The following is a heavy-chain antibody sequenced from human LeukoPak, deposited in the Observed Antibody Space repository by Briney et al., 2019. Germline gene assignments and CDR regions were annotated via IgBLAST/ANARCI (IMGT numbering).Heavy chain of an antibody. V-gene: IGHV3-48*01. CDR2: ISSSSTTI. D-gene: IGHD2-8*02. Sequence: GGSLRLSCAASGFTFSSYGMNWVRQAPGKGLEWVSYISSSSTTIYYADSVKGRFTISRDNVKNSLYLQMNSLRAEDTAVYYCARGGYWASKSPSGGTFDYWGQGTLVTASS. CDR1: GFTFSSYG. CDR3: ARGGYWASKSPSGGTFDY. J-gene: IGHJ4*02.